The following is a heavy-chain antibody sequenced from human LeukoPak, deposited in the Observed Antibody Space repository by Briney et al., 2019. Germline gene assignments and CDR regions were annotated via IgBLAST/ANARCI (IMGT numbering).Heavy chain of an antibody. Sequence: ASVKVSCKASGYTFTGYYMHWVRQAPGQGLEWMGWINPNSGGTNYAQKFQGRVTMTRDTSISTAYMELSRLRSDDTAVYYCARGGMSSSWYRHHPLPNDYWGQGTLVTVSS. D-gene: IGHD6-13*01. CDR1: GYTFTGYY. CDR2: INPNSGGT. CDR3: ARGGMSSSWYRHHPLPNDY. J-gene: IGHJ4*02. V-gene: IGHV1-2*02.